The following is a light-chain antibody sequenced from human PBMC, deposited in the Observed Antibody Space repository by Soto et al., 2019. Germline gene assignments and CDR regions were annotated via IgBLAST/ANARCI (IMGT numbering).Light chain of an antibody. CDR3: QQYGSSPVT. CDR2: GAS. Sequence: EIVFTQSPRTLSLSPGERATLSCMASQSISVTYLAWYQQKPGRAPRILIYGASNRATGIPDRFSGSGSGTDFTLTISRLEPEDFAVYYCQQYGSSPVTFGQGTKVDNK. CDR1: QSISVTY. V-gene: IGKV3-20*01. J-gene: IGKJ1*01.